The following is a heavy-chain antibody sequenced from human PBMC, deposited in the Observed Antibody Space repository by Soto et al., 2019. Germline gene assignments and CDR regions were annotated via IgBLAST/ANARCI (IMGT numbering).Heavy chain of an antibody. CDR3: AIDGGSTVPDAGVCVY. CDR2: IIPILGIA. V-gene: IGHV1-69*08. J-gene: IGHJ4*02. D-gene: IGHD4-17*01. CDR1: GGTFSSYT. Sequence: QVQLVQSGAEVKKPGSSVKVSFKASGGTFSSYTLSWVRKAPGQGLEWMGRIIPILGIANYAQKFQGRVTITADKSTSTAYMELSSLRAEDTAVYYCAIDGGSTVPDAGVCVYWGQGTLVTVSS.